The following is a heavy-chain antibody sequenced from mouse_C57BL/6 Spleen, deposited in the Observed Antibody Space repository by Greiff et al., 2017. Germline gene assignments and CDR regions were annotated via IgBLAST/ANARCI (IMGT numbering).Heavy chain of an antibody. CDR3: ARSNYDSSYWFAY. V-gene: IGHV1-82*01. J-gene: IGHJ3*01. Sequence: VQLQQSGPELVKPGASVKISCKASGYAFSSSWMNWVKQRPGKGLEWIGRIYPGDGDTNYNGKFKGKATLTADKSSSTAYMQLSSLTSEDSAVYFCARSNYDSSYWFAYWGQGTLVTVSA. CDR1: GYAFSSSW. D-gene: IGHD1-1*01. CDR2: IYPGDGDT.